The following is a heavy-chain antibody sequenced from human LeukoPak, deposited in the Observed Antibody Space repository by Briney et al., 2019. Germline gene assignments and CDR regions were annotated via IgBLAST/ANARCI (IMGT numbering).Heavy chain of an antibody. CDR3: AKLPYDFRSGYYFSYFDY. CDR1: GFTFSSYA. J-gene: IGHJ4*02. CDR2: ISGSGGST. D-gene: IGHD3-3*01. V-gene: IGHV3-23*01. Sequence: PGGSLRLSCAASGFTFSSYAMSWVRQAPGKGLEWVSAISGSGGSTYYADSVKGRFTISRDNSKNTLYLQMNSLRAEDTAVYYCAKLPYDFRSGYYFSYFDYWGQGTLVTVSS.